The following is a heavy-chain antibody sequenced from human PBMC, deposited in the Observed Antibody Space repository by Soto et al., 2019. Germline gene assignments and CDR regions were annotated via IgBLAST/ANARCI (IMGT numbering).Heavy chain of an antibody. CDR2: IYYSGST. CDR1: GGSISSYY. V-gene: IGHV4-59*01. CDR3: ARRGPGFSYSGSPTGFGYYFDY. Sequence: SETLSLTCTVSGGSISSYYWSWIRQPPGKGLEWIGYIYYSGSTNYNPSLKSRVTISVDTSKNQFSLKLSSVTAADTAVYYCARRGPGFSYSGSPTGFGYYFDYWGQGTLVTVSS. J-gene: IGHJ4*02. D-gene: IGHD1-26*01.